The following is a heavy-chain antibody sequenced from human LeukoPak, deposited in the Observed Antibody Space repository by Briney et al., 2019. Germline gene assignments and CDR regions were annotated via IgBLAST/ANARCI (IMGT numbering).Heavy chain of an antibody. CDR2: IKSKTDGGTT. Sequence: NPGGSLRLSCAASGFTLSSYAMSWVRQAPGKGLEWVGRIKSKTDGGTTDYAAPVKGRFTISRDDSKNTLYLQMNSLKTEDTAVYYCTTDSAYDILTGYQYDAFDIWGQGTMVTVSS. J-gene: IGHJ3*02. CDR1: GFTLSSYA. D-gene: IGHD3-9*01. CDR3: TTDSAYDILTGYQYDAFDI. V-gene: IGHV3-15*01.